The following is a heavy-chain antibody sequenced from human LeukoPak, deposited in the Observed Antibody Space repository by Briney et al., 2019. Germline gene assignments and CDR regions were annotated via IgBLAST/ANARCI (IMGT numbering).Heavy chain of an antibody. CDR1: GYTFTGNY. J-gene: IGHJ4*02. CDR2: INPKSGGA. V-gene: IGHV1-2*06. Sequence: ASVKVSCKASGYTFTGNYIHWVRQAPGQGSEWMGRINPKSGGANYAQKFQGRVNMTRDTSISTAYMELTRLRSDDTAVYYCARIVGELDAQGNYWGQGTLVTVSS. D-gene: IGHD1-26*01. CDR3: ARIVGELDAQGNY.